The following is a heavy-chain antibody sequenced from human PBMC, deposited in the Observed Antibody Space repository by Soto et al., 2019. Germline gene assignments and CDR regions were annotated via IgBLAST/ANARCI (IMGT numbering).Heavy chain of an antibody. J-gene: IGHJ6*02. V-gene: IGHV3-30*04. CDR2: ISHDGSST. CDR1: GFTFTTYA. D-gene: IGHD2-8*01. CDR3: ARDDPRGYCTNGVCYYYGMDV. Sequence: GGSLRLSCAASGFTFTTYAMHWVRQAPGKGLEWVAVISHDGSSTSYADSVKGRFTISRDNAKNTLYLQMNSLRAEDTAVYYCARDDPRGYCTNGVCYYYGMDVWGQGTTVTVSS.